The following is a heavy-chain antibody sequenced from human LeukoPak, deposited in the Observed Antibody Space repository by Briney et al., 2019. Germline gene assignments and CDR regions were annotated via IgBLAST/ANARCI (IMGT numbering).Heavy chain of an antibody. D-gene: IGHD1-26*01. CDR1: GGSFSGYY. V-gene: IGHV4-34*01. J-gene: IGHJ6*03. Sequence: PLETLSLTCAVYGGSFSGYYLSWIRQPPGQGLEWSGEINHSGSTNYNPSLKSRVTISVDTSKNQFSLKLSSVPAADTAVYYCAREWELLLGYYYYMDVWGKGTTVTVSS. CDR3: AREWELLLGYYYYMDV. CDR2: INHSGST.